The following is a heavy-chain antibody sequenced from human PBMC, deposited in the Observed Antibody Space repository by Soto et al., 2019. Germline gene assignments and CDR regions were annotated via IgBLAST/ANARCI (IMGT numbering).Heavy chain of an antibody. Sequence: PGESLKISCKGSGYSFTSYWIGWVRQMPGKGLEWMGIIYPGDSDTRYSPSFQGQVTISADKSISTAYLQWSSLKASDTAMYYCARQVHCSSTSCADHDAFDIWGQGTMVTVSS. CDR2: IYPGDSDT. CDR1: GYSFTSYW. V-gene: IGHV5-51*01. CDR3: ARQVHCSSTSCADHDAFDI. J-gene: IGHJ3*02. D-gene: IGHD2-2*01.